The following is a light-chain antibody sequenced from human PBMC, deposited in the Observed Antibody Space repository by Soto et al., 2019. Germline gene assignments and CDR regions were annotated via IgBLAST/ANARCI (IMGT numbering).Light chain of an antibody. CDR2: DVS. CDR3: STDTSSSTYV. CDR1: SSDVGAYNY. Sequence: QSVLTQPASVSGSPGQSITISCTGTSSDVGAYNYVSWYQQHPGKAPKVMIYDVSNRPSGVSNRFSGSKSGNTASLTISGLQAEDEADYYCSTDTSSSTYVFGTGTKVT. V-gene: IGLV2-14*01. J-gene: IGLJ1*01.